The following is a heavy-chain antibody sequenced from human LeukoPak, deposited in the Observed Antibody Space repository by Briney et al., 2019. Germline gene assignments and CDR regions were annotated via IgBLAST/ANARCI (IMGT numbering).Heavy chain of an antibody. CDR2: ISYDGSNK. J-gene: IGHJ4*02. D-gene: IGHD5-12*01. V-gene: IGHV3-30*03. Sequence: PGGSLRLSCAASGFTFSTYGMHWVRQAPGKGLEWVAVISYDGSNKYYADSVKGRFTIPRDNSMDTLYLQMNSLRPEDTAVYYCARERSGYDHQYWGQGTLVTVSS. CDR1: GFTFSTYG. CDR3: ARERSGYDHQY.